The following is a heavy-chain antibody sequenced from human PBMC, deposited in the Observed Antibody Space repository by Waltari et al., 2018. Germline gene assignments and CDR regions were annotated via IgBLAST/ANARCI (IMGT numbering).Heavy chain of an antibody. V-gene: IGHV4-61*02. CDR2: FHSSGNT. D-gene: IGHD1-1*01. Sequence: QVQLQESGPGLVAPSQPLSLTCSVSGGSTHSAHYYWAWIRQPAGRRLAWIGRFHSSGNTEYSPSLTSRVSISIDWSKDQFSLRLTSVTAADTAVYYCVGSANCVGTTACDIVASWGQGKLVTVS. CDR3: VGSANCVGTTACDIVAS. J-gene: IGHJ4*02. CDR1: GGSTHSAHYY.